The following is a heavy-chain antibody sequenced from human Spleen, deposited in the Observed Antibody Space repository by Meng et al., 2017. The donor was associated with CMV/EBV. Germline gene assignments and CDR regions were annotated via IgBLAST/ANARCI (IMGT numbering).Heavy chain of an antibody. V-gene: IGHV3-23*03. CDR2: IYSGGSST. D-gene: IGHD2-2*02. CDR3: ARILGYCSSTSCYISYFDY. Sequence: TFSHYAVSWVRQAPGKGLEWVSVIYSGGSSTYYADSVKGRFTISRDNSKNTLYLQMNSLRAEDTAVYYCARILGYCSSTSCYISYFDYWGQGTLVTVSS. J-gene: IGHJ4*02. CDR1: TFSHYA.